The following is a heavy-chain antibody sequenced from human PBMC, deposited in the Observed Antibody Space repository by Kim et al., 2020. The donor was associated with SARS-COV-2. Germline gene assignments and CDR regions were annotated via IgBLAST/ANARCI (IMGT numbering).Heavy chain of an antibody. J-gene: IGHJ4*02. V-gene: IGHV4-34*01. Sequence: SRVTISVDTSKNQFSLKLSSVTAADTAVYYCARRSNIGYCSGGSCYLFDYWGQGTLVTVSS. D-gene: IGHD2-15*01. CDR3: ARRSNIGYCSGGSCYLFDY.